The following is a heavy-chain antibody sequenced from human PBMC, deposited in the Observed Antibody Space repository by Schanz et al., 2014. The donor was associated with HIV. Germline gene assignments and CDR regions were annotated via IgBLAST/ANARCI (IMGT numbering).Heavy chain of an antibody. J-gene: IGHJ5*02. Sequence: QVQLVQSGAEVKKPGASVKVSCKTSGYGFTNYGVTWVRQAPGQGLAWMGWISPSNGDTKYTHWLQGRVTMTTDTSTSTAYMELRSLRSDDTAVYYCAREKTTLNWFDPWGQGTLVTVSS. CDR3: AREKTTLNWFDP. CDR1: GYGFTNYG. V-gene: IGHV1-18*01. CDR2: ISPSNGDT. D-gene: IGHD4-4*01.